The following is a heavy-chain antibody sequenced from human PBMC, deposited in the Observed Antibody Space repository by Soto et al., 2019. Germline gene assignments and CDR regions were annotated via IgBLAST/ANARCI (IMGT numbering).Heavy chain of an antibody. V-gene: IGHV3-49*03. Sequence: GGSLRLSCTASGFTFGDYAMSWFRQAPGKGLEWVGFIRSKAYGGTTEYAASVKGRLTISRDDSKSIAYLQMNSLKTEDTAVYYCTRGFYDFWSGYSPSDYWGQGTLVTVSS. CDR3: TRGFYDFWSGYSPSDY. CDR2: IRSKAYGGTT. J-gene: IGHJ4*02. CDR1: GFTFGDYA. D-gene: IGHD3-3*01.